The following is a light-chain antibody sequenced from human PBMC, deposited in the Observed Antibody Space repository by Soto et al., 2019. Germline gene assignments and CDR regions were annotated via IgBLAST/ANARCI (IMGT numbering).Light chain of an antibody. CDR1: QSISSY. J-gene: IGKJ4*01. CDR2: AAS. V-gene: IGKV1-39*01. CDR3: QQSYSTPFT. Sequence: SSLSASVGDRFTITCRASQSISSYLNWYQQKPGKAPKLLIYAASSLQSGVPSRFSGSGSGTDFTLTISSLQPEDFATYYCQQSYSTPFTFGGGTKVDIK.